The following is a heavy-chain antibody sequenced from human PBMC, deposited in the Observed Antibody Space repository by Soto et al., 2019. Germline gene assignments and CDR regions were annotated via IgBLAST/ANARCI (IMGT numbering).Heavy chain of an antibody. J-gene: IGHJ6*03. V-gene: IGHV4-61*08. CDR3: ARTRVPNYDFWSGPLTSYYYYMDV. Sequence: SETLSLTCTFSGGSISSAAYYWSWIRQHPGKGLEWSGYIYYSGSTNYNHSLKSRVTISVDTSKNQFSLKLSSVTAADTAVYYCARTRVPNYDFWSGPLTSYYYYMDVWGKGTTVTVSS. CDR1: GGSISSAAYY. CDR2: IYYSGST. D-gene: IGHD3-3*01.